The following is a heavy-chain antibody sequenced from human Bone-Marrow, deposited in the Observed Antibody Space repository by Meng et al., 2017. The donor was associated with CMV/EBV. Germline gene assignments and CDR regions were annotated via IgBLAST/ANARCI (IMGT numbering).Heavy chain of an antibody. CDR1: GGSFSGYY. D-gene: IGHD2-21*01. J-gene: IGHJ6*02. V-gene: IGHV4-34*01. CDR3: AREVAPWSYYYGMDV. CDR2: INHNGST. Sequence: SETLSLTCAVYGGSFSGYYWCWIRQPPGKGLEWIGEINHNGSTNYNPSLKSRVTISVDTSKNQFSLKLSSVTAADTAVYYCAREVAPWSYYYGMDVWGQGTTVTVSS.